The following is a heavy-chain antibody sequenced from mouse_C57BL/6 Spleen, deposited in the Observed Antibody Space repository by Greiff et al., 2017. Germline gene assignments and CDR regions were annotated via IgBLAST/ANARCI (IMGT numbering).Heavy chain of an antibody. CDR3: ARPYYSNYAFDY. J-gene: IGHJ2*01. V-gene: IGHV5-6*01. Sequence: EVMLVESGGDLVKPGGSLKLSCAASGFTFSSYGMSWVRQTPDKRLGWVATISSGGSYTYSPDSVKGRFTISRDNAKNTLYLQMSSLKSEDTAMYYCARPYYSNYAFDYWGQGTTLTVSS. CDR2: ISSGGSYT. CDR1: GFTFSSYG. D-gene: IGHD2-5*01.